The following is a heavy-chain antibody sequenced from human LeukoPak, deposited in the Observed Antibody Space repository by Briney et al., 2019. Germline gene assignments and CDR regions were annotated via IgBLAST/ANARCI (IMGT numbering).Heavy chain of an antibody. J-gene: IGHJ3*02. CDR1: GGSVSDYY. Sequence: SETLSLTCTISGGSVSDYYWSWVRQSPGKGLEWIGYIYHTGSTSYSPSLKSRVTISADTSQNQFSLKLSSVTAADTAVYYCAADRGCSGGSCYDAFDIWGQGTMVTVSS. V-gene: IGHV4-59*02. D-gene: IGHD2-15*01. CDR3: AADRGCSGGSCYDAFDI. CDR2: IYHTGST.